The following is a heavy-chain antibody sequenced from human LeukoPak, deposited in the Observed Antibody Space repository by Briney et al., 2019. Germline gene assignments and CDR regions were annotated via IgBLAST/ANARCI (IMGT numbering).Heavy chain of an antibody. Sequence: GASVKVSCKASGGTFSSYAISWVRQAPGQGLEWMGGIIPIFGTANYAQKFQGRVTITTDESTSTAYMELSSLRSEDTAVYYCARGGYYYDSSGYYPSYFDYWGQGTLVTVSS. CDR3: ARGGYYYDSSGYYPSYFDY. CDR2: IIPIFGTA. CDR1: GGTFSSYA. J-gene: IGHJ4*02. D-gene: IGHD3-22*01. V-gene: IGHV1-69*05.